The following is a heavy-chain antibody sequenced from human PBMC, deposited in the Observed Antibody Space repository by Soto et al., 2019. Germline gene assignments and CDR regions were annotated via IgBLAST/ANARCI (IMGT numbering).Heavy chain of an antibody. D-gene: IGHD6-13*01. V-gene: IGHV3-30-3*01. CDR3: ARDRGSSWYHYFDY. J-gene: IGHJ4*02. CDR2: ISYDGSNK. CDR1: GFTFSSYA. Sequence: GGSLRLSCAASGFTFSSYAMHWVRQAPGKGLEWVAVISYDGSNKYYADSVKGRFTISRDNSKNTLYLQMNSLRAEDTAVYYCARDRGSSWYHYFDYWGQGTLVTAPQ.